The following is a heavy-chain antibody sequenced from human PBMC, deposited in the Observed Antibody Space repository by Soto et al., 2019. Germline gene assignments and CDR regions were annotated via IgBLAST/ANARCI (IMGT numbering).Heavy chain of an antibody. J-gene: IGHJ6*02. Sequence: SETLSLTCTVSGGSMISYYWSWIRQPPGRGLEWIGYINHSGSTNYNPSLMSRVTISVDTSKNQFSLKLSSVTAADTAVYYCARGKQAYGSGSSPRFHYGMDVWGQGTTVTVSS. CDR3: ARGKQAYGSGSSPRFHYGMDV. CDR1: GGSMISYY. D-gene: IGHD3-10*01. CDR2: INHSGST. V-gene: IGHV4-59*12.